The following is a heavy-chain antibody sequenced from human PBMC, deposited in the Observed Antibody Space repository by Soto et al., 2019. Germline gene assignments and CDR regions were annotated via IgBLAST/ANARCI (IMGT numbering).Heavy chain of an antibody. CDR2: VNPTGGHT. Sequence: QVQLVQSGAEVKKPGASVMVSCKASGDTFTDYYIHWVRQAPGQGLVWVGTVNPTGGHTTYGQHFLGRMTITRDTSPSTLYMELARLASADTAVYYCARGGQVVVVTAAMDYWGQGALVSVSS. D-gene: IGHD2-21*02. V-gene: IGHV1-46*01. J-gene: IGHJ4*02. CDR3: ARGGQVVVVTAAMDY. CDR1: GDTFTDYY.